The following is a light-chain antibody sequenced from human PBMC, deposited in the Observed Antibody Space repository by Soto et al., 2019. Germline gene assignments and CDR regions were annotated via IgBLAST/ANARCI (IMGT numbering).Light chain of an antibody. Sequence: AIQLTQSPSSLSASIGDRVTITCRASQGIRSALAWYQQKPGKAPSLLIYGASTLESGVPSSFSGSGSGTEFTLTISSLQPEDFATYYCQHFNGYPRTFGQGTRLEIK. CDR3: QHFNGYPRT. CDR2: GAS. CDR1: QGIRSA. J-gene: IGKJ5*01. V-gene: IGKV1-13*02.